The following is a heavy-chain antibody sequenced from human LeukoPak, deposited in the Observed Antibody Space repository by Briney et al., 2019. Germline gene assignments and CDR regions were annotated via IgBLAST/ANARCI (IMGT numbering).Heavy chain of an antibody. Sequence: TASETLSLTCTVSGGSISSSSYYWGWIRQPPGKGLEWIGSIYYSGSTYYNPSLKSRVTISVDTSKNQFSLKLSSVTAADTAVYYCASSSFGDSFGQLFDPWGQGTLVTVSS. CDR2: IYYSGST. D-gene: IGHD3-10*01. J-gene: IGHJ5*02. CDR3: ASSSFGDSFGQLFDP. CDR1: GGSISSSSYY. V-gene: IGHV4-39*07.